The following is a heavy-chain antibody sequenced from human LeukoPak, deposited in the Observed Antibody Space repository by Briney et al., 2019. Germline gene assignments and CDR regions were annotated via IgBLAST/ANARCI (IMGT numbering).Heavy chain of an antibody. V-gene: IGHV4-59*08. Sequence: PSETLSPTCTVSGGSITNYYWSWIRQPPGKGLEWIGYVYYSGSTNYNPSLKSRVTISVDTSKNQFSLELSSVTAADTAVYYCAATMVRGVHTHFDYWGQGTLVTVSS. CDR2: VYYSGST. D-gene: IGHD3-10*01. CDR3: AATMVRGVHTHFDY. J-gene: IGHJ4*02. CDR1: GGSITNYY.